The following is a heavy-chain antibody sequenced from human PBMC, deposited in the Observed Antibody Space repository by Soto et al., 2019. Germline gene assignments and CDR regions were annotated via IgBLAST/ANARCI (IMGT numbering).Heavy chain of an antibody. J-gene: IGHJ4*02. CDR3: ARDSYISGDYDSYYFDY. CDR2: IIPIFGTE. CDR1: GGTFSSYA. Sequence: ASVKVSCKASGGTFSSYAISWLRQAPGQGLEWMGGIIPIFGTENYAQKSQGRVTFTRDTSANTTYMELSSLRSEDTAVYYCARDSYISGDYDSYYFDYWGQGTPVTVSS. V-gene: IGHV1-69*05. D-gene: IGHD2-21*02.